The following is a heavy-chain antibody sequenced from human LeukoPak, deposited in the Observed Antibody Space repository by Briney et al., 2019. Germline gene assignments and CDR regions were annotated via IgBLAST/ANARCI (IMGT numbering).Heavy chain of an antibody. V-gene: IGHV3-23*01. CDR1: GLTFSNRA. J-gene: IGHJ4*02. CDR3: ANELRPNDY. Sequence: PGGSLRLSCVVSGLTFSNRAMTWVRQAPGKGLKWVSSISISGNKILYADSVKGRFTISRDNSKNTLFLQMNSLQTEDTGVYFCANELRPNDYWGQGTLVTVS. D-gene: IGHD4-17*01. CDR2: ISISGNKI.